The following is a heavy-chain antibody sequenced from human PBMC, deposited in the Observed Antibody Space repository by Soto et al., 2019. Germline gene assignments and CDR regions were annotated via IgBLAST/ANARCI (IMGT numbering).Heavy chain of an antibody. D-gene: IGHD2-2*01. V-gene: IGHV3-73*01. CDR2: IRSKANSYAT. CDR3: TLHCSSTSCYSNVHYYYYYMDV. CDR1: GFTFSGSA. J-gene: IGHJ6*03. Sequence: GGSLRLSCAASGFTFSGSAMHWVRQASGKGLEWVGRIRSKANSYATAYAASVKGRFTISRDDSKNTAYLQMNSLKTEDTAVYYCTLHCSSTSCYSNVHYYYYYMDVWGKGTTVTVSS.